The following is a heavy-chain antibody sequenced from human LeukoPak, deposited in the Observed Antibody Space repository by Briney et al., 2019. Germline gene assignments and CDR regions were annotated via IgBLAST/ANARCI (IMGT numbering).Heavy chain of an antibody. D-gene: IGHD4-17*01. CDR1: GGSVGGAGQP. J-gene: IGHJ5*02. CDR2: IFYSGST. V-gene: IGHV4-30-2*06. Sequence: SQTLSLTCAVSGGSVGGAGQPWSWIRQSPGKALEWIAYIFYSGSTYYNPSLKSRVTILIDTSKNQFSLKLSSVTAADTAVYYCARGPYLGDSNNWFDPWGPGTLVTVSS. CDR3: ARGPYLGDSNNWFDP.